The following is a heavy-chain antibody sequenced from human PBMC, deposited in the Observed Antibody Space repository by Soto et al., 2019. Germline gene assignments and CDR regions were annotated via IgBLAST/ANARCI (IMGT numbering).Heavy chain of an antibody. CDR1: GYTFTGYF. J-gene: IGHJ4*02. V-gene: IGHV1-2*02. D-gene: IGHD3-22*01. CDR2: INPHSGAT. CDR3: ARGPSFYDTSGYYAFEN. Sequence: GASVKVSCKASGYTFTGYFLHWLRQAPGQGLEWMGWINPHSGATNYAQKFQGRVTLTRDTSINTAYLDLSRLRSDDTAVYYCARGPSFYDTSGYYAFENWGQGTLVTVSS.